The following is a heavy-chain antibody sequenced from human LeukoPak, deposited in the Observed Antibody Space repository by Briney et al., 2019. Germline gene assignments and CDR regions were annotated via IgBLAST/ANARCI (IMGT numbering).Heavy chain of an antibody. Sequence: GGSLRLSCAASGFTFSSYAMHWVRQAPGKELEWVAVISYDGSNKYYADSVKGRFTISRDNSRNTLYLQMNSLRAEDTAVYYCARGYSYGAFDIWGQGTMVTVSS. CDR3: ARGYSYGAFDI. CDR1: GFTFSSYA. V-gene: IGHV3-30*04. J-gene: IGHJ3*02. D-gene: IGHD5-18*01. CDR2: ISYDGSNK.